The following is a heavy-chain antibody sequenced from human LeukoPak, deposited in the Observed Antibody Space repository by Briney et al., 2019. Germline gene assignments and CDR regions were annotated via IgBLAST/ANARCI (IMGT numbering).Heavy chain of an antibody. CDR1: GGSISSYY. D-gene: IGHD2-2*01. J-gene: IGHJ5*02. V-gene: IGHV4-59*01. CDR3: ARAPAVVPAAPTNTGGNWFDP. CDR2: IYYSGST. Sequence: PSDTLSLTCTVSGGSISSYYWSWVRQPPEKGLEWIGYIYYSGSTNYNPSLKSRVTISVDTSKNQFSLKLSSVTAADTAVYYCARAPAVVPAAPTNTGGNWFDPWGQGTLVTVSS.